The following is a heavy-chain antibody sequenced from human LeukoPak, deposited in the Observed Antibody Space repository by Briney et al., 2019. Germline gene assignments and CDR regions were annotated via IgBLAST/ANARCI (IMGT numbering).Heavy chain of an antibody. CDR1: GFTFSSYA. J-gene: IGHJ4*02. V-gene: IGHV3-23*01. CDR2: ISSSGHST. CDR3: AKDQLRELGRDYFDY. D-gene: IGHD1-1*01. Sequence: GGSLRLSCAASGFTFSSYAMTWVRQAPGKGLEWVSSISSSGHSTYYTDSVKGRFTISRDNSNNTLYLQMNSLRAEDTALYYCAKDQLRELGRDYFDYWAREPWSPSPQ.